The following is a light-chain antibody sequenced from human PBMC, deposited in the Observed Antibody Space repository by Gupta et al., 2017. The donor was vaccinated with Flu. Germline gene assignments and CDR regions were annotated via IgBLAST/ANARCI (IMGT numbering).Light chain of an antibody. V-gene: IGLV2-14*01. J-gene: IGLJ3*02. CDR3: SSFTSSNIGV. CDR1: SSDVGGYDY. CDR2: EVT. Sequence: SKTISCTGTSSDVGGYDYVSWYQQDPGKAHKLIIYEVTNRPAGVSNRFSGSKSGNAASLTISGLQPEDEAHYYCSSFTSSNIGVFGGGTKLTVL.